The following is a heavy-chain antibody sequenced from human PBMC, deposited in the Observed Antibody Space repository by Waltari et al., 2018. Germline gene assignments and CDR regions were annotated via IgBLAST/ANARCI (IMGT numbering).Heavy chain of an antibody. Sequence: QVQLQESGPGLVKPSQTLSLTCTVSGGSISSGSYYLSWIRQPAGKGLEWIGRIDPSGSTNYNPSLKSRVTISVDTSKNQFSLKLSSVTAADTAVYYCARDRSGGSGSPFDYWGQGTLVTVSS. D-gene: IGHD3-10*01. CDR3: ARDRSGGSGSPFDY. V-gene: IGHV4-61*02. J-gene: IGHJ4*02. CDR1: GGSISSGSYY. CDR2: IDPSGST.